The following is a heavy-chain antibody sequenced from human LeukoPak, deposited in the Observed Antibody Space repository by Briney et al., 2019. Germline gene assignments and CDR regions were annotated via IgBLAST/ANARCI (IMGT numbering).Heavy chain of an antibody. V-gene: IGHV1-2*06. CDR2: INPNSGGT. D-gene: IGHD2-2*01. CDR1: EYTFTGYY. Sequence: GASVKVSCKASEYTFTGYYMHWVRQAPGQGLEWMGRINPNSGGTNYAQKFQGRVTMTRDTSISTAYMELSRLRSDDTAVYYCARDLEYQLLYYYYGMDVWGQGTTVTVSS. J-gene: IGHJ6*02. CDR3: ARDLEYQLLYYYYGMDV.